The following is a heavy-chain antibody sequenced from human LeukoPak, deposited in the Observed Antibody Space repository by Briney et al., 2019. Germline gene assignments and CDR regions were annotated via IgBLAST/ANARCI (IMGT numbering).Heavy chain of an antibody. J-gene: IGHJ4*02. CDR2: IYPGDSDT. V-gene: IGHV5-51*01. Sequence: GESLKISCQASGYTFDIYWVGWVRQMPGKGLEWMGIIYPGDSDTRYSPSFQGQVTISADKSINTAYLQWSSLKASDTAMYYCARLDRGGAGPTDYWGQGTLVIVSS. CDR3: ARLDRGGAGPTDY. CDR1: GYTFDIYW. D-gene: IGHD3-10*01.